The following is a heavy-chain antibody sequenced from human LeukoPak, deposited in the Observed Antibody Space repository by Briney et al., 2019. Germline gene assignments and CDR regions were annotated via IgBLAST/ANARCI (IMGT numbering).Heavy chain of an antibody. Sequence: PGGSLRLSCAASGFTFSSYGMHWVRQAPGKGLEWVAVISYDGSNKYYADSVKGRFTISRDNSKNTLYLQMNSLRAEDTAVYYCATVSILRDTIWFGELGNAFDIWGQGTMVTVSS. CDR1: GFTFSSYG. V-gene: IGHV3-30*03. CDR2: ISYDGSNK. D-gene: IGHD3-10*01. CDR3: ATVSILRDTIWFGELGNAFDI. J-gene: IGHJ3*02.